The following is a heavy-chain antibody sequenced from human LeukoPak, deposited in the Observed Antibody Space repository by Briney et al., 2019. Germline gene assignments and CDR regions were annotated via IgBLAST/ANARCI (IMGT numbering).Heavy chain of an antibody. CDR3: ARDQHPYCSSSTSCYRGFRY. V-gene: IGHV1-69*01. CDR1: GGTFSSYA. J-gene: IGHJ4*02. Sequence: GSSVKVSCKASGGTFSSYAISWVRQAPGQGLEWMGGIIPIFGTANYAQKFQGRVTITADESTSTAYMELSSLRSEDTAVYYCARDQHPYCSSSTSCYRGFRYWGQGTLVTVSS. CDR2: IIPIFGTA. D-gene: IGHD2-2*01.